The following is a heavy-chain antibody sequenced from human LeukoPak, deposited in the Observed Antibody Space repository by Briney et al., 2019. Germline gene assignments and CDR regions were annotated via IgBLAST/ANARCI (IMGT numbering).Heavy chain of an antibody. J-gene: IGHJ6*03. CDR2: ISSSSSTI. CDR1: GFTFSSYS. Sequence: GGSLRLSCAASGFTFSSYSMNWVRQAPGKGLEWVSYISSSSSTIYYADSVKGRFTISRDNAKNSLYLQMNSLRAEDTAVYYCAKTPSQYYYYMDVWGKGTTVTVSS. V-gene: IGHV3-48*04. CDR3: AKTPSQYYYYMDV.